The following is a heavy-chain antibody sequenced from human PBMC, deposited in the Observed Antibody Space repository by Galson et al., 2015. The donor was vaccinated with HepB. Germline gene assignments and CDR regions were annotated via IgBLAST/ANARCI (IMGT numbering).Heavy chain of an antibody. D-gene: IGHD5-12*01. CDR3: VRDRVTRYSDYDFDY. Sequence: SVKVSCKASGYTFSAYYLHWVRQAPGQGLEWMGRINPDSGGTSFAQRFQGRVTMTRDTSINTAYMELSRLRSDDTAVYYCVRDRVTRYSDYDFDYWGQGTLVTVSS. V-gene: IGHV1-2*06. CDR2: INPDSGGT. J-gene: IGHJ4*02. CDR1: GYTFSAYY.